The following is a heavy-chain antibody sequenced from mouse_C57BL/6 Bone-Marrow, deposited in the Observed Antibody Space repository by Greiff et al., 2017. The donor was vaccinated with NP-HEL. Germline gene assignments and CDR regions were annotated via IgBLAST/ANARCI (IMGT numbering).Heavy chain of an antibody. CDR2: IHPTSGST. D-gene: IGHD1-1*01. J-gene: IGHJ1*03. CDR3: ARDYGSSYKYFDV. Sequence: QVQLQQPGAELVKPGASVKLSCKASGYTFTSYWMHWVKQRPGQGLEWIGMIHPTSGSTNYNEKFKSKATLTVDKSSSTAYMQLSSLTSEDSAVYYCARDYGSSYKYFDVWGTGTTVTVSS. CDR1: GYTFTSYW. V-gene: IGHV1-64*01.